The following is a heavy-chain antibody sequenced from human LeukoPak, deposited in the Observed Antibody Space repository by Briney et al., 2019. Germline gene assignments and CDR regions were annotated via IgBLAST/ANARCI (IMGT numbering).Heavy chain of an antibody. D-gene: IGHD1-26*01. Sequence: QPGGSLRLSCAGSGFTFSNYWMHWVRQAPGKGLVWVSRINSDGSSTSYADSVKGRFTISRDNAKNTLYLQTNSLRAEDTAVYYCAREGSFLGYGVDVWGKGTTVTVSS. CDR1: GFTFSNYW. CDR3: AREGSFLGYGVDV. J-gene: IGHJ6*04. V-gene: IGHV3-74*01. CDR2: INSDGSST.